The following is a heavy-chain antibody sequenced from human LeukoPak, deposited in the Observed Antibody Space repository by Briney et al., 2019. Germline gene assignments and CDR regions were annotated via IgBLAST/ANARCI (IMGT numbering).Heavy chain of an antibody. CDR2: ISYDGTNQ. V-gene: IGHV3-30*04. CDR3: AREGEATKFCSSSSCIPDF. D-gene: IGHD2-2*01. J-gene: IGHJ4*02. Sequence: GGSLRLSCGASGFXFSRYAFHWVRQAPGKGLEWVALISYDGTNQYYADSVKGRFTISKDNSKNTLYLQISSLRSEDTAVYYCAREGEATKFCSSSSCIPDFWGQGTLVTVSS. CDR1: GFXFSRYA.